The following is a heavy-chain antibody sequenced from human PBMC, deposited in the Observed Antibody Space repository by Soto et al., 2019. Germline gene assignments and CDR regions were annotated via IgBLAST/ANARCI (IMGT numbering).Heavy chain of an antibody. Sequence: QVQLVQSGAEVKKPGASVKVSCKASGYTFTSYGISWVRQAPGQGLEWMGWTSAYNGNTNYAQKLQGRATMTTDTFTSTAYMELRSLRSDDTAVYYWARDTAAAGIFDYWCQGTLVTVSS. D-gene: IGHD6-13*01. V-gene: IGHV1-18*01. CDR2: TSAYNGNT. CDR1: GYTFTSYG. J-gene: IGHJ4*02. CDR3: ARDTAAAGIFDY.